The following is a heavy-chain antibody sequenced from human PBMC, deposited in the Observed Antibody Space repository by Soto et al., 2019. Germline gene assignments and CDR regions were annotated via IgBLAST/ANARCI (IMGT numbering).Heavy chain of an antibody. V-gene: IGHV3-33*01. CDR2: IWYDGSNK. Sequence: GGSLRLSCAASGFTFSTYGMHWVRQAPGKGLEWVAIIWYDGSNKYYGDSVKGRFTISRDNSKNTLYLQMNSLRAEDTAVYYCARDFASAWYYFYYWGQGTLVTVSS. CDR3: ARDFASAWYYFYY. CDR1: GFTFSTYG. J-gene: IGHJ4*02. D-gene: IGHD6-19*01.